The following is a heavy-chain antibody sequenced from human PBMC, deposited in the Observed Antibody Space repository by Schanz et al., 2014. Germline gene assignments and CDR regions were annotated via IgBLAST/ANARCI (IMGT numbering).Heavy chain of an antibody. V-gene: IGHV1-69*08. J-gene: IGHJ4*02. Sequence: QVHLVQSGAEVKKPGSSVKVSCKVSGDTFSRFSISWVRQAPGQGLEWMGRIIPIIVTSNYAQKFQGRVTITADESTTTAYMELNSLTSEDTAVYYCARGYGDSPTDFWGQGTLVTVSS. D-gene: IGHD4-17*01. CDR2: IIPIIVTS. CDR3: ARGYGDSPTDF. CDR1: GDTFSRFS.